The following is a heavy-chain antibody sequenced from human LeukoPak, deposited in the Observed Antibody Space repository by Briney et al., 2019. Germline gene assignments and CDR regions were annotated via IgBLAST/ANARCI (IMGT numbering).Heavy chain of an antibody. CDR3: TRGTDGLWDF. J-gene: IGHJ4*02. CDR1: GFTFSSYW. V-gene: IGHV3-21*06. Sequence: PGGSLRLSCAASGFTFSSYWMSWVRQAPGKGLEWVSSISSSSDYIFYADSVKGRFTISRDNAKNSLYLQMNSLRAEDTAVYYCTRGTDGLWDFWGQGTLVTVSS. CDR2: ISSSSDYI. D-gene: IGHD2-8*01.